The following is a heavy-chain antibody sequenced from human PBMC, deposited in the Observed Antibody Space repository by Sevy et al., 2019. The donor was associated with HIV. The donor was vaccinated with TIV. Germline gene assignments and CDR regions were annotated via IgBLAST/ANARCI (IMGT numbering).Heavy chain of an antibody. Sequence: GGSLRLSCAASEFTFSSYAMNWVRQAPGKGLEWVSSINAISSNIYYADSVKGRFTISRDNAENSLYLQMNSVRAEDTAVYYCARDLVSGGNAVYGYWGQGTLVTVSS. J-gene: IGHJ4*02. CDR1: EFTFSSYA. D-gene: IGHD2-15*01. CDR3: ARDLVSGGNAVYGY. V-gene: IGHV3-21*01. CDR2: INAISSNI.